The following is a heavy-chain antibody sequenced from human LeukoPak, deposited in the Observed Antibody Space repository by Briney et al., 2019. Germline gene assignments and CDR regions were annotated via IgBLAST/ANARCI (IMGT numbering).Heavy chain of an antibody. V-gene: IGHV3-30*18. J-gene: IGHJ4*02. CDR3: AKVLRSNSLIVFDY. CDR1: GFTFSSYG. Sequence: PGRSLRLSCAASGFTFSSYGMHWVRQAPGKGLEWVAVISYDGSNKYYADSVKGRFTISRDNSKNTLYLQMNSLRAEDTAVYYCAKVLRSNSLIVFDYWGQGTLVTVSS. CDR2: ISYDGSNK. D-gene: IGHD3-22*01.